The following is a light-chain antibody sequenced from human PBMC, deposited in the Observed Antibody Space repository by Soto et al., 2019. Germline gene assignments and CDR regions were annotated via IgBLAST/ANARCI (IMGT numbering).Light chain of an antibody. CDR3: QQYFSAPYT. Sequence: DIVMTQSPDSLAVSLGDRVTISCRSSQSLLYSSNSKNYLAWYQQKPRQPPRLLLYWASTRKSGVPDRFSGSGSGTGFTLTITSLQAEDVAVYYCQQYFSAPYTFGQGTKLEIK. CDR2: WAS. CDR1: QSLLYSSNSKNY. J-gene: IGKJ2*01. V-gene: IGKV4-1*01.